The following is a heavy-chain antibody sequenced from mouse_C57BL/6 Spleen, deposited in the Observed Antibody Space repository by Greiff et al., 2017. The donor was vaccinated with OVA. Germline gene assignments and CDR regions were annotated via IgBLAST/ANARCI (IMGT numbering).Heavy chain of an antibody. V-gene: IGHV2-6-1*01. CDR2: IWSDGST. CDR1: GFSLTSYG. Sequence: VKVVESGPGLVAPSQSLSITCTVSGFSLTSYGVHWVRQPPGKGLEWLVVIWSDGSTTYNSALKSRLSISKDNSKSQVFLKMNSLQTDDTAMYYCARHPKGGYAMDYWGQGTSVTVSS. J-gene: IGHJ4*01. CDR3: ARHPKGGYAMDY.